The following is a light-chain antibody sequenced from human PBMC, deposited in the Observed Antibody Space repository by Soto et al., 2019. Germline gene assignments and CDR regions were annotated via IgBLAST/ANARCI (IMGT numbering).Light chain of an antibody. J-gene: IGKJ1*01. Sequence: EIVLTQSPGTLSLSPGERATLSCRASQSVSSSYLAWYQQKPGQTPRLLIYDASSRATGIPNRFSGSGSGNDVHLTISRMETENFAVYNWPQYGSSPPSKFGKGTKEKIK. CDR1: QSVSSSY. CDR3: PQYGSSPPSK. CDR2: DAS. V-gene: IGKV3-20*01.